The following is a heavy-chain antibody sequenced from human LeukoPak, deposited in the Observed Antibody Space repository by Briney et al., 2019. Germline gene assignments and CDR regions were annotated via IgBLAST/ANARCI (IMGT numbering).Heavy chain of an antibody. V-gene: IGHV3-23*01. CDR2: ISGSGGTT. Sequence: PGGSLRLSCAASGFTFSTYDMTWVRQAPGKGLEWVSAISGSGGTTYYADSVKGRFTISRDNSKDTLYLQMNSLRAEDTAVYYCAKWSVLRYFDWSGYFDYWGQGTLVTVSS. CDR1: GFTFSTYD. D-gene: IGHD3-9*01. CDR3: AKWSVLRYFDWSGYFDY. J-gene: IGHJ4*02.